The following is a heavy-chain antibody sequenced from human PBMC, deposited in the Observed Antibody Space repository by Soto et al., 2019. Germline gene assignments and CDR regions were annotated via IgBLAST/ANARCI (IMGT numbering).Heavy chain of an antibody. Sequence: QVQLVQSGAEVKKPGSSVKVSCKASGGTFSNFAINWLRQAPGQGLEWMGGVIPIFHTPLYAQRFQGRVTITADTSTRTVYTELSSLRSEDTAVYYCASPDRANFAFCTWGQGTTVTVSS. CDR2: VIPIFHTP. V-gene: IGHV1-69*06. J-gene: IGHJ3*01. CDR3: ASPDRANFAFCT. D-gene: IGHD3-3*01. CDR1: GGTFSNFA.